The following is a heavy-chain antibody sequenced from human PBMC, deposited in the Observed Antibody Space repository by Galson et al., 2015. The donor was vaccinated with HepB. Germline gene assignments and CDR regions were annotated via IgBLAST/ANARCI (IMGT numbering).Heavy chain of an antibody. Sequence: SLRLSCAASGFIFDHYAMHWVRHGPGKGLEWVSGISWNSGSIGYADSVKGRFTISRDNAKNPLDLQMNSLGAEDTALYFCAKIITFMADYYDSSGYYSHWGQGTLVTVSP. J-gene: IGHJ4*02. CDR3: AKIITFMADYYDSSGYYSH. CDR2: ISWNSGSI. V-gene: IGHV3-9*01. CDR1: GFIFDHYA. D-gene: IGHD3-22*01.